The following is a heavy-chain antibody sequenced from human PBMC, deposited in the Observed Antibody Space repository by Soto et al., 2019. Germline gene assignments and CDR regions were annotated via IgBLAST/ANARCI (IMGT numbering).Heavy chain of an antibody. D-gene: IGHD4-17*01. CDR2: IIPILGIA. V-gene: IGHV1-69*02. CDR3: ASNYGGNSD. CDR1: GGTFSSYT. J-gene: IGHJ4*02. Sequence: QVQLVQSGAEVKKPGSSVKVSCKASGGTFSSYTISWVRQAPGQGLEWMGRIIPILGIANYAQKFQGRVTITAYKSTRTAYMELSSLRSEDTAVYYCASNYGGNSDWGQGTLVTVSS.